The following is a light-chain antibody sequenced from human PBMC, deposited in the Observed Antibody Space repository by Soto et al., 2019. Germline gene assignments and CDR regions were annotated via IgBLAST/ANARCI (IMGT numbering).Light chain of an antibody. CDR1: QDISRY. Sequence: DIQMTQSPSAMSASVGDRVTITCRASQDISRYLAWFQQKPGRVPERLIYVASALQSGVPSRFSGSGSGTEFSLTSSGLQPEEFATYYCLQHYHYPWTFGLGTEV. V-gene: IGKV1-17*03. CDR3: LQHYHYPWT. CDR2: VAS. J-gene: IGKJ1*01.